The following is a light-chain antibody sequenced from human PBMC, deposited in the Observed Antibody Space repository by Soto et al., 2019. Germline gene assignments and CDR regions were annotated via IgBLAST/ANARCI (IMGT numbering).Light chain of an antibody. CDR2: DVS. CDR3: CSYAGSYTFVV. Sequence: QSALTQPRSVSGSPGQSVTISCTGTSSDVGGYNYVSWYQQHPGKAPKLMIYDVSKRPSGVPDRFSGSKSGNTASLTISGLQAEDEADYYCCSYAGSYTFVVFGTGTKLTVL. V-gene: IGLV2-11*01. CDR1: SSDVGGYNY. J-gene: IGLJ1*01.